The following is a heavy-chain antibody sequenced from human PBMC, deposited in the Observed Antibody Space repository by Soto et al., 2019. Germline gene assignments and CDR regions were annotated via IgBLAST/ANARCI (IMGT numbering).Heavy chain of an antibody. Sequence: QVQLQESGPGLEKPSQTLSLNCTVSGGSISSGGYSWSWIRQSPGKGLEWIGYIYYSGTTYYNPSLRSRVSLSVDSSKNQFPLKLNSVTAADTAVYYCARVGGGSGYYYFDDWGQGTLVTVSS. CDR3: ARVGGGSGYYYFDD. CDR1: GGSISSGGYS. CDR2: IYYSGTT. J-gene: IGHJ4*02. V-gene: IGHV4-31*03. D-gene: IGHD5-12*01.